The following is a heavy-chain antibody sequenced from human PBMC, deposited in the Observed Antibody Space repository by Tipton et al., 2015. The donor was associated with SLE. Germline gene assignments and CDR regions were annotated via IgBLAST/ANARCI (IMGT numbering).Heavy chain of an antibody. CDR2: ISSSGSTI. CDR1: GFTFSSYE. Sequence: SLRLSCAASGFTFSSYEMNWVRQAPGKGLEWVSYISSSGSTIYYADSVKGRFTISRDNAKNSLYLQMNSLRAEDTAVYYCARVGPGYSSGWYNYYYYMDVWGKGTTVTISS. CDR3: ARVGPGYSSGWYNYYYYMDV. D-gene: IGHD6-19*01. V-gene: IGHV3-48*03. J-gene: IGHJ6*03.